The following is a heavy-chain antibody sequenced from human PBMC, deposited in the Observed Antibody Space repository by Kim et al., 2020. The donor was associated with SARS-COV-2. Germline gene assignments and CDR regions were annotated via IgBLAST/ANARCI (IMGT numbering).Heavy chain of an antibody. D-gene: IGHD3-10*01. CDR1: GFTFSSYS. CDR2: ISSSSSTI. V-gene: IGHV3-48*02. Sequence: GGSLRLSCAASGFTFSSYSMNWVRQAPGKGLEWVSYISSSSSTIYYADSVKGRFTISRDNAKNSLYLQMNSLRDEDTAVYYCAREESSGSYYNVPLDYWGQGTLVTVSS. J-gene: IGHJ4*02. CDR3: AREESSGSYYNVPLDY.